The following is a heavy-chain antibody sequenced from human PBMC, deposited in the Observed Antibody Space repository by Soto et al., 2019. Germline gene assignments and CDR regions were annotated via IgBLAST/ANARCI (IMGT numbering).Heavy chain of an antibody. V-gene: IGHV3-23*01. J-gene: IGHJ4*02. CDR2: ISGSGGST. CDR1: GFTFSSYA. Sequence: GGSLRLSCAASGFTFSSYAMSWVRQAPGKGLEWVSAISGSGGSTYYADSVKGRFTISRDNSKNTLYLQMNSLRAEDTAVYYCAKDALLTGYSIYRFDYWCQGTLVTVSS. CDR3: AKDALLTGYSIYRFDY. D-gene: IGHD3-9*01.